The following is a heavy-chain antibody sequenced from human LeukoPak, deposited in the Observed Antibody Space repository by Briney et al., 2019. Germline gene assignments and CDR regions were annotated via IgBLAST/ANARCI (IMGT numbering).Heavy chain of an antibody. J-gene: IGHJ3*02. CDR2: IYYSGST. Sequence: PSETLSLTCTVSGGSISSYYWSWIRQPPGKGLEWIGYIYYSGSTNYNPSLKSRVTISVDTSKNQFSLKLSSVTAADTAVYYCARREPSLKPDAFDIWGQGTMVTVSS. CDR1: GGSISSYY. V-gene: IGHV4-59*01. D-gene: IGHD1-26*01. CDR3: ARREPSLKPDAFDI.